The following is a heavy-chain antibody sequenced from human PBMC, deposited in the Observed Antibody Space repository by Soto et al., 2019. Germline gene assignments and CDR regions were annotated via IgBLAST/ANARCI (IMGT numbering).Heavy chain of an antibody. D-gene: IGHD1-1*01. CDR3: VKDGEAYNGVWDYFDH. CDR1: GFTFRSYA. V-gene: IGHV3-23*01. CDR2: ISGGGDET. J-gene: IGHJ4*02. Sequence: EVQLLESGGGLVQPGGSLRLSCAASGFTFRSYAMTWVRQAPGRGLEWVSGISGGGDETYNADFVKGPFTISRDNSKNTLYMHMNSLRAEDTDIYYCVKDGEAYNGVWDYFDHWGQGTLITVSS.